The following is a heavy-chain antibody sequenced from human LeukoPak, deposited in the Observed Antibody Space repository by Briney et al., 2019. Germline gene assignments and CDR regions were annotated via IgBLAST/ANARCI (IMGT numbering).Heavy chain of an antibody. J-gene: IGHJ4*02. CDR2: INKDASEK. D-gene: IGHD2-8*02. CDR3: ATYTQYFGSPGGTDY. V-gene: IGHV3-7*01. Sequence: GGSLRLSCAVSGFTFSDYWMRWVRQAPGKGLGWVASINKDASEKQYVDSVKGRFPISRDNAKNSVYLQMTSLGAEDTAVYYCATYTQYFGSPGGTDYWGLGTLVTVSS. CDR1: GFTFSDYW.